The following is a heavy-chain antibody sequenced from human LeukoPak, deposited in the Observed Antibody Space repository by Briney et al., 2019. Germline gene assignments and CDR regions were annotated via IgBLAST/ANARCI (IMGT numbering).Heavy chain of an antibody. V-gene: IGHV3-33*01. Sequence: GGSLRLSCAASEFTFSNYGMHWVRQAPGKGLEWVAVIWYDGSNKYYGDSVKGRFTISRDNSKNTLYLQMNSLRAEDTAVYYCARDGQGYGDYFWYFDYWGQGTLVTVSS. CDR3: ARDGQGYGDYFWYFDY. CDR1: EFTFSNYG. J-gene: IGHJ4*02. D-gene: IGHD4-17*01. CDR2: IWYDGSNK.